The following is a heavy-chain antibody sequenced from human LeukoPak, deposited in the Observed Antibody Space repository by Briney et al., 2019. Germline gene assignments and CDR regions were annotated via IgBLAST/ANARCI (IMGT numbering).Heavy chain of an antibody. CDR2: INPHSSGT. CDR3: AREGPGSSGWFFDY. CDR1: GYIFTDYY. D-gene: IGHD6-19*01. Sequence: ASVKVSCKASGYIFTDYYMHWVRQAPGQGLEWMGWINPHSSGTKYAQKFQGRVTMTRDTSITTAYMEVSRLRSDDTAVYYCAREGPGSSGWFFDYWGQGTLVSVSS. V-gene: IGHV1-2*02. J-gene: IGHJ4*02.